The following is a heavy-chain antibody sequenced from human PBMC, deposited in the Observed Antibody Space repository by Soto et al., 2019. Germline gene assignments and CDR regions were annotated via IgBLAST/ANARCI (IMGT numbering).Heavy chain of an antibody. CDR2: ISGSGGST. J-gene: IGHJ3*02. CDR3: AKDGGGRGVGATLGAFDI. V-gene: IGHV3-23*01. CDR1: GFTFSSYD. D-gene: IGHD1-26*01. Sequence: PGGSLRLSCAASGFTFSSYDMHWVHQAPGKGLEWVSAISGSGGSTYYADSVKGRFTISRDNSKNTLYLQMNSLRAEDTAVYYSAKDGGGRGVGATLGAFDIWGQGTMVTVSS.